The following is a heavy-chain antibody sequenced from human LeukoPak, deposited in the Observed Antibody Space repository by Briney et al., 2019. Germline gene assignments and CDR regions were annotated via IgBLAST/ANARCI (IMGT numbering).Heavy chain of an antibody. J-gene: IGHJ4*02. CDR1: GDSISSYY. CDR2: IYYSGST. CDR3: AGDYYDSSGYYPY. V-gene: IGHV4-59*01. Sequence: SETLSLTCTVSGDSISSYYWSWIRQPPGKGLEWIGYIYYSGSTNYNPSLKSRVTISVDTSKNQFSLKLSSVTAADTAVYYCAGDYYDSSGYYPYWGQGTLVTVSS. D-gene: IGHD3-22*01.